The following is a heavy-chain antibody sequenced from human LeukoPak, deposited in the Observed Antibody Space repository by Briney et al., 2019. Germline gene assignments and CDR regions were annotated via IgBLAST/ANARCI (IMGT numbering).Heavy chain of an antibody. CDR3: ARGPYYGSGTLDY. CDR1: GFTFHSYG. V-gene: IGHV3-33*01. Sequence: GGSLRLSCAASGFTFHSYGVHWVRQAPGKGLEWVAVLSYVGSDKYCSDSVEGRFTISRDNSNNMLYLQMNSLRAEDTAVYYCARGPYYGSGTLDYWGQGTLVTVSS. CDR2: LSYVGSDK. D-gene: IGHD3-10*01. J-gene: IGHJ4*02.